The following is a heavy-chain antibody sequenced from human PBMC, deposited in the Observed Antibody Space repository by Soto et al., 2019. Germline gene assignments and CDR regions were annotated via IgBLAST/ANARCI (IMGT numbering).Heavy chain of an antibody. V-gene: IGHV3-33*01. CDR2: IWYDGSNK. Sequence: QVQLVESGGGVVQPGRSLRLSCAASGFTFSSYGMHWVRQAPGKGLEWVAVIWYDGSNKYYADSVKGRFTISRDNSKNKLYLQMKSLRDEDTDVYYCVRGSSRSWYPSLDYWGQGTLVTVSS. J-gene: IGHJ4*02. CDR3: VRGSSRSWYPSLDY. D-gene: IGHD6-13*01. CDR1: GFTFSSYG.